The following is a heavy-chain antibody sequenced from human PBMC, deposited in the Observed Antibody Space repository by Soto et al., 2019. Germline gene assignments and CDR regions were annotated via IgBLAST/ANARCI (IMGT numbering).Heavy chain of an antibody. J-gene: IGHJ4*02. D-gene: IGHD3-16*01. CDR3: AKDRRAGGNSAFYFDF. Sequence: GGSLRLSCAASGSGFTFSNYAMTWVRQAPGRGLEWVSLISATGGGTYYADSVKGRFTISRDNSHNTLYLQVHSLTAEDTAVYYCAKDRRAGGNSAFYFDFWGQGAQVTVSS. CDR2: ISATGGGT. CDR1: GSGFTFSNYA. V-gene: IGHV3-23*01.